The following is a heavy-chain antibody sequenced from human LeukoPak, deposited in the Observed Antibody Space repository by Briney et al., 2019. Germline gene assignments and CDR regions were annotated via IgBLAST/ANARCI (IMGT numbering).Heavy chain of an antibody. CDR1: GFSFSSYA. V-gene: IGHV3-23*01. CDR3: AHHGGGTIRIAAFDI. Sequence: GGSLRLSCAASGFSFSSYAMSWVRQAPGKGLEWVSTISGSGGSTYYADSVKGRFTISRDNSKNTLYLQMNSLRAEDTAIYYCAHHGGGTIRIAAFDIWGQGTMVTVSS. CDR2: ISGSGGST. J-gene: IGHJ3*02. D-gene: IGHD3-3*01.